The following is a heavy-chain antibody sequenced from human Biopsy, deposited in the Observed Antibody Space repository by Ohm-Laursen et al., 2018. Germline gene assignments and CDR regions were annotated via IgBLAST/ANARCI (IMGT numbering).Heavy chain of an antibody. CDR1: GVSINTGGYY. D-gene: IGHD3-16*01. CDR3: ARDSRGGHLNTTLITGKNLDS. Sequence: SDTLSLTCTVSGVSINTGGYYWTWIRQHPGTGLGWIGYIHYSGNTLYNPSLKSRLTISVDTSRNQFSLKLTSVTAADTAVYFCARDSRGGHLNTTLITGKNLDSWGQGILVTVSS. V-gene: IGHV4-31*03. CDR2: IHYSGNT. J-gene: IGHJ4*02.